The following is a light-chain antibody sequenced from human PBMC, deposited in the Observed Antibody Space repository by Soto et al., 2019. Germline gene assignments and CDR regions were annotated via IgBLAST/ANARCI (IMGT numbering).Light chain of an antibody. CDR1: QDISNY. Sequence: DIPMTQSPSSLSASVGDRVTITCQASQDISNYLNWYQQKPGKAPKLLIYDATNVETGVPSRFSGSGSGTDFTFTISSLQPEDIATYYCQQYDNLPRFTFGPGTKVDIK. J-gene: IGKJ3*01. V-gene: IGKV1-33*01. CDR2: DAT. CDR3: QQYDNLPRFT.